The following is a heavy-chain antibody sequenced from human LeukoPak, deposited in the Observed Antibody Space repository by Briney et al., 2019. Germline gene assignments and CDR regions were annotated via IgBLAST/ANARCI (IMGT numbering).Heavy chain of an antibody. CDR1: GFTFSIYW. D-gene: IGHD6-13*01. V-gene: IGHV3-7*04. CDR3: ARDRSAAGLLDN. Sequence: PGGSLRLSCAASGFTFSIYWMTWVRQTPGKGLEWVANIKPDGSEKNYVDSVKGRFTISRDNAKNSLFLQMNSLRAEDTAVYYCARDRSAAGLLDNWGQGTLVTVSS. J-gene: IGHJ4*02. CDR2: IKPDGSEK.